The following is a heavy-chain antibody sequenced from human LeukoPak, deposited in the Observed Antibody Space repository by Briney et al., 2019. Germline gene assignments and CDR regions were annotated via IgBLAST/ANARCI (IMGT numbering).Heavy chain of an antibody. CDR2: ISYSGTP. Sequence: PSETLSLTCRVYGDSFSGFYWTWVRQAPGKGLGWIGEISYSGTPRYNPSLNSRITITLDTSKKQISLTLSPVTAADTSVYYCVRGNVKHYHSVADEYYYYMDVWGKGTAVIVSS. V-gene: IGHV4-34*01. CDR3: VRGNVKHYHSVADEYYYYMDV. CDR1: GDSFSGFY. D-gene: IGHD6-19*01. J-gene: IGHJ6*03.